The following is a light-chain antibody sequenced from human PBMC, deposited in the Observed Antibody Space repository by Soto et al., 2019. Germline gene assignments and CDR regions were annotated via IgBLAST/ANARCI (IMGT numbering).Light chain of an antibody. J-gene: IGLJ2*01. CDR1: NIGSKS. CDR3: QVWDSSVV. Sequence: SYELTQPPSVSVAPGKTARITCGGNNIGSKSVHWYQQKPGHAPVLVIYYDSDRPSGIPERFSGSNSGNTATLTISRVEAGDEADYYCQVWDSSVVFGGGTKFTVL. CDR2: YDS. V-gene: IGLV3-21*04.